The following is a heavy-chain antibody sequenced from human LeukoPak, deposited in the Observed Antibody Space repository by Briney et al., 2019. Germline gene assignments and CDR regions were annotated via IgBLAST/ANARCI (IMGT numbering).Heavy chain of an antibody. D-gene: IGHD1-26*01. CDR1: GGTFSSYA. V-gene: IGHV1-69*13. CDR2: IIPIFGTA. J-gene: IGHJ4*02. CDR3: ARGPIVGARWGYFDY. Sequence: EASVKVSCKASGGTFSSYAISWVRQAPGQGLEWMGGIIPIFGTANYAQKFQGRVTITADESTSTAYMELSSLRSEDTAVYYCARGPIVGARWGYFDYWGQGTLVTASS.